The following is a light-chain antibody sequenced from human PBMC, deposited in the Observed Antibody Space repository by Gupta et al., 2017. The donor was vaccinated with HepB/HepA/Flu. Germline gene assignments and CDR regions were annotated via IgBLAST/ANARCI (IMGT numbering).Light chain of an antibody. J-gene: IGKJ4*01. Sequence: EVVLTQSAATLSESPGERASLSCRASQTVSSNLAWYQQKSGQAPRLLIHGASTRATDIPARFSGSGDGTDDNLTIISRQSEDFAVYYCQQENRGHPMITVGRGTKVEIK. CDR3: QQENRGHPMIT. CDR1: QTVSSN. V-gene: IGKV3-15*01. CDR2: GAS.